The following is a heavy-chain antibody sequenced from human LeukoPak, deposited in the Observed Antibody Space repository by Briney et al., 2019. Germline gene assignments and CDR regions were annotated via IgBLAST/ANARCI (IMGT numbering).Heavy chain of an antibody. CDR3: AKDYYDSSGYYYVRYFDY. D-gene: IGHD3-22*01. CDR1: GFTFSGFW. J-gene: IGHJ4*02. Sequence: GGSLRLSCAVSGFTFSGFWMSWSRQAPGKGLEWVASINSDGSEGYYADVVKGRFTISRDNAKNSLYLQINSLRAEDTAVYYCAKDYYDSSGYYYVRYFDYWGQGTLVTVSS. V-gene: IGHV3-7*03. CDR2: INSDGSEG.